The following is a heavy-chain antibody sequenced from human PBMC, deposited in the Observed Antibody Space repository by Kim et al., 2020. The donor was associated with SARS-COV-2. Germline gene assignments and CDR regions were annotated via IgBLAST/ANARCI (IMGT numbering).Heavy chain of an antibody. Sequence: GGSLRLSCAASGFTFSDNYMTWIRQAPGQGLEWLSDISSSGHTSYTDSVKGRFTISRDNVKKSLYLQMNSLRVEDTAVFYCARDRDGYNSFDYWGRGTLVTVSS. J-gene: IGHJ4*02. V-gene: IGHV3-11*06. D-gene: IGHD5-12*01. CDR2: ISSSGHT. CDR1: GFTFSDNY. CDR3: ARDRDGYNSFDY.